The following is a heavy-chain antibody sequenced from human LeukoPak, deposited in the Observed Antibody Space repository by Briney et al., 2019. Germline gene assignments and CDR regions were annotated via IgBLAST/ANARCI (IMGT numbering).Heavy chain of an antibody. CDR3: ARALSHCLDY. CDR1: GFNFSNYW. D-gene: IGHD3-16*01. CDR2: IKHDGSEK. J-gene: IGHJ4*02. Sequence: GGSLRLSCVVSGFNFSNYWMNWVRQAPGKGLEWVANIKHDGSEKYYVDSVKGRFSISRDNAKKSLYLQMNNLRAEDTAVYYCARALSHCLDYWGQGTLVTVSS. V-gene: IGHV3-7*01.